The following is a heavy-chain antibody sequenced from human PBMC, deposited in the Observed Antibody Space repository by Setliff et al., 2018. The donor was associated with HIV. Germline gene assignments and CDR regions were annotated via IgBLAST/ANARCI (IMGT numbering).Heavy chain of an antibody. CDR1: GFTFSSFG. J-gene: IGHJ3*02. D-gene: IGHD6-19*01. CDR3: ARDVRPSIAVAGVCAFDI. Sequence: PGGSLRLSCSASGFTFSSFGMHWVRQAPGKGLEWVAAISYDGTNTYYADSVKGRLTISRDNAKNSLYLQMNSLRAEDTAVYYCARDVRPSIAVAGVCAFDIWGQGTMVTVSS. CDR2: ISYDGTNT. V-gene: IGHV3-30*03.